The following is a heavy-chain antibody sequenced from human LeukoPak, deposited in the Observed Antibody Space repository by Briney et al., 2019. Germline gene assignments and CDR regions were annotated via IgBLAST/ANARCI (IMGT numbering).Heavy chain of an antibody. Sequence: VASVKVSCKASGYTFTNYGITWVRQVPGQGIEWLGWISAYNGNANYAQNLQDRVTLTSDTSTSTAYMELRSLRSDDTGIYYCARTPKRFGELYQPGDSWGQGTLLTVSS. V-gene: IGHV1-18*01. D-gene: IGHD3-10*01. CDR2: ISAYNGNA. CDR1: GYTFTNYG. J-gene: IGHJ4*02. CDR3: ARTPKRFGELYQPGDS.